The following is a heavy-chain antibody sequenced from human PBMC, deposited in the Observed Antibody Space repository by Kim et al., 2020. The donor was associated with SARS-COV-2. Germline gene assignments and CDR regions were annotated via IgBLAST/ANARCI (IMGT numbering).Heavy chain of an antibody. V-gene: IGHV5-10-1*01. Sequence: GESLKISCKTSGYNFTNYWITWVRQRPGKGLEWMGRFDPGDSYSNYGPSFQGHVSISAAKSTNTAFLQWSSLEASDTATYYCARVTLSMFEFWGQGTLVAVSS. CDR1: GYNFTNYW. CDR3: ARVTLSMFEF. D-gene: IGHD5-18*01. CDR2: FDPGDSYS. J-gene: IGHJ4*02.